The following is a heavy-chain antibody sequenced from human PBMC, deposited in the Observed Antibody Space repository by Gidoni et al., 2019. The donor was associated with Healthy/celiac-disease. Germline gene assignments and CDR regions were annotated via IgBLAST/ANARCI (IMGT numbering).Heavy chain of an antibody. Sequence: QVQLVQSGAEVKKPGSSVKSACKAAGGTFSSYAISWVRQAPGQGLEWMGRIIPILVIANYAQKFQGRVTITADKSTSTAYMELSSLRSEDTAVYYCARETSYYDYVWGSLYYFDYWGQGTLVTVSS. CDR2: IIPILVIA. J-gene: IGHJ4*02. CDR3: ARETSYYDYVWGSLYYFDY. CDR1: GGTFSSYA. D-gene: IGHD3-16*01. V-gene: IGHV1-69*04.